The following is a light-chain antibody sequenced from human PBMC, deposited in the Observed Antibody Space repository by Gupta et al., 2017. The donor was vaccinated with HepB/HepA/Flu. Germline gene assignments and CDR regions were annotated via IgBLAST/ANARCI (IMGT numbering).Light chain of an antibody. CDR3: QQSSTTPWT. J-gene: IGKJ1*01. Sequence: DIQMTQSPSSLSASVGDRVTTTCRASQSISNYLNWYQQKPGKAPKLLIYAASTLQSGVPSRFSGSGSGKDFTLTISSLQPEDFATYFCQQSSTTPWTFGQGTKVEIK. V-gene: IGKV1-39*01. CDR1: QSISNY. CDR2: AAS.